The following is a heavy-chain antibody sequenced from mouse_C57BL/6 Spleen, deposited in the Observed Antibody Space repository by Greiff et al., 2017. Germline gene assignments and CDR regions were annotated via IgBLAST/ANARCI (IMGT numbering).Heavy chain of an antibody. D-gene: IGHD4-1*01. Sequence: EVKLMESGGGLVKPGGSLKLSCAASGFTFSDYGMHWVRQAPEKGLEWVAYISSGSSTIYYADTVKGRFTISRDNAKNTLFLQMTSLRSEDTAMYYWGPGGTGIWMDYWGQGTSVTVSS. J-gene: IGHJ4*01. CDR1: GFTFSDYG. V-gene: IGHV5-17*01. CDR2: ISSGSSTI. CDR3: GPGGTGIWMDY.